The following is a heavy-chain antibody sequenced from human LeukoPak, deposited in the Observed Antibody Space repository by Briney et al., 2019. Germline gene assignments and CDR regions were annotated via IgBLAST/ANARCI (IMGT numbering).Heavy chain of an antibody. CDR3: ARDTLGEGEDANYAVYYFDY. CDR1: GFTFSSYW. D-gene: IGHD4/OR15-4a*01. J-gene: IGHJ4*02. CDR2: IKQDGSEK. V-gene: IGHV3-7*01. Sequence: PGGSLRLSCAASGFTFSSYWMSWVRQAPGKGLEWVANIKQDGSEKNYVDSVKGRFTISRDNAKNSLYLQMSSLRAEDTAVYYCARDTLGEGEDANYAVYYFDYWGQGTVVTVSS.